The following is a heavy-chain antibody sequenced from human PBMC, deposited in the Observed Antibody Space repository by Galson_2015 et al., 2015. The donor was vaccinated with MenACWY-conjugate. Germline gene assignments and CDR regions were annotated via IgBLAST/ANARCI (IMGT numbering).Heavy chain of an antibody. CDR2: TYYRSRWIN. CDR1: GASVSSNSAA. V-gene: IGHV6-1*01. D-gene: IGHD6-19*01. CDR3: ARDKGYLSGWSSNALNWFDS. J-gene: IGHJ5*01. Sequence: AISGASVSSNSAAWSWIRQSPSRGLEWLGRTYYRSRWINDYAESVRSRITINPDTSKNQFSLQLSSVTPEDTAVYYCARDKGYLSGWSSNALNWFDSWGQGTLVTVSS.